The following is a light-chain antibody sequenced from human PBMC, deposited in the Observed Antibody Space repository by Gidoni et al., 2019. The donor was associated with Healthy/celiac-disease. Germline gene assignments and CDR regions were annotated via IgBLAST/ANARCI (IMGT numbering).Light chain of an antibody. CDR3: QVWDSSSDHPV. V-gene: IGLV3-21*04. Sequence: SYVLTQPPSVSVAPGKTARITCGGNNIGSKSVHWYTQKPGQAPVLVIYYDSDRPSGIPERFSGSNSGNTATLTISRVEAGDEADYYCQVWDSSSDHPVFGGGTKLTVL. J-gene: IGLJ3*02. CDR2: YDS. CDR1: NIGSKS.